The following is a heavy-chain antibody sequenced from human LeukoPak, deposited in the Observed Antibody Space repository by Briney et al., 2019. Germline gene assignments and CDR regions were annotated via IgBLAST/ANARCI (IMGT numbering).Heavy chain of an antibody. J-gene: IGHJ5*02. D-gene: IGHD3-10*01. CDR3: VRGRGSYGWFDP. CDR2: ISGDGTAR. Sequence: GGSLRLSCAASRFTSSSYWMHWVRQVPGKGLVWVSRISGDGTARNYADSVKGRFTISRDDAKNTVDLQMNSLRGEDTAVYYCVRGRGSYGWFDPWGQGTLVTVSS. V-gene: IGHV3-74*01. CDR1: RFTSSSYW.